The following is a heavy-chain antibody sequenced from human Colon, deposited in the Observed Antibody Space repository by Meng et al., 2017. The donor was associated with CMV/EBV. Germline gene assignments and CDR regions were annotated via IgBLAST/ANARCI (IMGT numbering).Heavy chain of an antibody. CDR3: AKHSGSWGRLGAFDI. Sequence: GGSLRLSCAASGFTFDDYAMHWVRQAPGKGLEWVSVITWNSADIASADSVKGRFIISRDNAKNSLFLQMYSLKTDDTALYYCAKHSGSWGRLGAFDIWGQGTMVTVSS. CDR1: GFTFDDYA. V-gene: IGHV3-9*01. J-gene: IGHJ3*02. CDR2: ITWNSADI. D-gene: IGHD1-26*01.